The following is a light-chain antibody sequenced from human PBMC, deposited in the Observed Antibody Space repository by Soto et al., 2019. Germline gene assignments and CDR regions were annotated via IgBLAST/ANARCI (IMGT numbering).Light chain of an antibody. CDR1: QGISNY. J-gene: IGKJ1*01. V-gene: IGKV1-27*01. Sequence: DIQMTQSPSSLSAYVGDRVTITCRASQGISNYLAGYQQKPGKVPKLLIYGASSLQSGVPSRFSGSGSGTGFTLTINSLQPEDVATYYCLKYDSAPRTFGQGTRVEIK. CDR3: LKYDSAPRT. CDR2: GAS.